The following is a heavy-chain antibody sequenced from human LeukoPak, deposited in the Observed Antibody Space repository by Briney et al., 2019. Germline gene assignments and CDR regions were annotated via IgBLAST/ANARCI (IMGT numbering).Heavy chain of an antibody. J-gene: IGHJ4*02. D-gene: IGHD4-23*01. V-gene: IGHV3-30*02. CDR2: IRDDGSNK. Sequence: GGSLRLSCAASGFTFSSYGMHWVRQAPGKGLEWVAVIRDDGSNKYYADSVKGRFTISRDNSKNTLYLQMNSLRAEDTAVYYCAKDHDYGGNPYYFDYWGQGTLVTVSS. CDR3: AKDHDYGGNPYYFDY. CDR1: GFTFSSYG.